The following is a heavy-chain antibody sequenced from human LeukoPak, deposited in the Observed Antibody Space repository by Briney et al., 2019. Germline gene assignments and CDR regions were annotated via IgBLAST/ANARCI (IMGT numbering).Heavy chain of an antibody. CDR3: ARQSPGSGRFDY. V-gene: IGHV4-39*01. J-gene: IGHJ4*02. CDR2: IYYSGST. Sequence: PSETLSLTCTVSGGSFSSSSYYWGWIRQPPGKGLEWIGSIYYSGSTYYNPSLRSRVTISVDTSKNQFSLKLSSVTAADTAVYYCARQSPGSGRFDYWGQGTLVTVSS. D-gene: IGHD2-15*01. CDR1: GGSFSSSSYY.